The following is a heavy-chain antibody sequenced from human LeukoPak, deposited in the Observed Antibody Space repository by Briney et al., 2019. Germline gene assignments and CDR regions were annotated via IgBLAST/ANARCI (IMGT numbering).Heavy chain of an antibody. CDR1: GGSISSYY. CDR3: ARHESSGYYWNWFDP. CDR2: IYTSGST. J-gene: IGHJ5*02. V-gene: IGHV4-4*09. Sequence: SETLSLTCTVSGGSISSYYWSWIRQPPGKGLEWIGYIYTSGSTNYNPSLKSRVTISVDTSKNQFSLKLSSVTAAGTAVYYCARHESSGYYWNWFDPWGQGTLVTVSS. D-gene: IGHD3-22*01.